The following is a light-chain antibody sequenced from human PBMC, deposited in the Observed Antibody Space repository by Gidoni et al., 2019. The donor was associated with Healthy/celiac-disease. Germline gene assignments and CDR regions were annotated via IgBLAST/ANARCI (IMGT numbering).Light chain of an antibody. J-gene: IGLJ2*01. Sequence: QSVLTQPPTVSAAPGQKVTLSCSGSSSNIGNNYVSWYQQLPGTAPKLLISDNNKRPSGIPDRFSGSKSGTSATLGITGLQTGDEADYYCGTWDSSLSARVFGGGTKLTVL. CDR1: SSNIGNNY. V-gene: IGLV1-51*01. CDR3: GTWDSSLSARV. CDR2: DNN.